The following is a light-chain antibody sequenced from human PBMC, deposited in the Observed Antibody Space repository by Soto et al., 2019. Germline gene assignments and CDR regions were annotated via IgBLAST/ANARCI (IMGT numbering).Light chain of an antibody. J-gene: IGKJ5*01. Sequence: DVVMTQTPLSLSVAPGQPASISCKSSQSLLHITGETFLFWYLQKPVQSPQLLIYEVSTRVSGVPDRFSGSGSGPDFTLEISRVETDDVGIYYCMQSTQLPPTFGQGTRLGIE. CDR2: EVS. CDR1: QSLLHITGETF. CDR3: MQSTQLPPT. V-gene: IGKV2D-29*02.